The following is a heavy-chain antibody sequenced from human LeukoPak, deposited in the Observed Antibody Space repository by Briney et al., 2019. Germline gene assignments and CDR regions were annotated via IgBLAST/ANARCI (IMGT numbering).Heavy chain of an antibody. CDR1: GFTFSSYA. CDR3: ARRAGAYSHPYDY. CDR2: ISGSGTNT. Sequence: GGSLRLSCAASGFTFSSYAMSWVRQAPGKGLEWVSVISGSGTNTYYADSVKGRFTISRDNSKNTLYLQMNSLRAEDTAAYYCARRAGAYSHPYDYWGQGTLVTVSS. D-gene: IGHD4/OR15-4a*01. V-gene: IGHV3-23*01. J-gene: IGHJ4*02.